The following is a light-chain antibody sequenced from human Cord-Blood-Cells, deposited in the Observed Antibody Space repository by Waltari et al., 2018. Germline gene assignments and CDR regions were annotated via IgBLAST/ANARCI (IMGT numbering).Light chain of an antibody. CDR2: AAS. Sequence: QSPSSLSASTGDRVTITCRASQGISSYLAWYQQKPGKAPKLLIYAASTLQSGVPSRFSGSGSGTDFTLTISCLQSEDFATYYCQQYYSYPHTFGQGTKLEIK. J-gene: IGKJ2*01. CDR1: QGISSY. V-gene: IGKV1-8*01. CDR3: QQYYSYPHT.